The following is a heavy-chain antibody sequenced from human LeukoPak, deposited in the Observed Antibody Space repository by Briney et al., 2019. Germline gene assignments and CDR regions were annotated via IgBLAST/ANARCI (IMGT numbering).Heavy chain of an antibody. D-gene: IGHD6-13*01. CDR3: ASFTRQVVL. J-gene: IGHJ4*02. V-gene: IGHV4-4*07. CDR2: IYTSGST. CDR1: GGPISSFH. Sequence: SETLSLTCNVSGGPISSFHWSWIRQPAGKGLEWIGRIYTSGSTSYNSSLRSRVTVSVDTSKNQFSLKLSSVTAADTAVYYCASFTRQVVLWGQGTLVTVSS.